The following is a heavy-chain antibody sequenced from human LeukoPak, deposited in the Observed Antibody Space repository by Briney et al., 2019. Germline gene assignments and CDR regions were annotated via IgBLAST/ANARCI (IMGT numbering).Heavy chain of an antibody. D-gene: IGHD2-15*01. V-gene: IGHV4-34*01. J-gene: IGHJ6*03. CDR1: GGSFSGHY. CDR2: TYHSGST. Sequence: PSETLSLTCAVYGGSFSGHYWSWLRQSPGKGLEWIGETYHSGSTNHNPSLKSRVTISLDTSKNQFSLKLSSVTAADTAVYYCARGRRIVVVLGTTRTHRDYYMDVWGKGTTVTVSS. CDR3: ARGRRIVVVLGTTRTHRDYYMDV.